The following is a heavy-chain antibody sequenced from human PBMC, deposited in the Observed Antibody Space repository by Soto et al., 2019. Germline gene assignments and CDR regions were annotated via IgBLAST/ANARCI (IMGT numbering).Heavy chain of an antibody. CDR1: GGSISSSGYY. CDR2: IYYSGST. V-gene: IGHV4-39*01. D-gene: IGHD3-3*01. Sequence: SETLSLTCTVSGGSISSSGYYWGWIRQPPGKGLEWIGSIYYSGSTYYNPSLKSRVTISVDTSKNQFSLKLSSVTAADTAVYYCAAFDFWSGKASYYYYYMDVWGKGTTVTVSS. CDR3: AAFDFWSGKASYYYYYMDV. J-gene: IGHJ6*03.